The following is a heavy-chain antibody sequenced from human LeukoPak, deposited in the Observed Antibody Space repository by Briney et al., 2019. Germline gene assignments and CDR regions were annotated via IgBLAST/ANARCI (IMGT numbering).Heavy chain of an antibody. CDR2: ISWNSGSI. CDR1: GFTFDDYA. D-gene: IGHD3-16*01. Sequence: GGSLRLSCAASGFTFDDYAMPWVRHAPGKGLEWVSGISWNSGSIGYADSVKGRFTISRDNAKNSLYLQMNSLRAEDTALYYCAKDTFNYYGMDVWGQGTTVTVSS. J-gene: IGHJ6*02. CDR3: AKDTFNYYGMDV. V-gene: IGHV3-9*01.